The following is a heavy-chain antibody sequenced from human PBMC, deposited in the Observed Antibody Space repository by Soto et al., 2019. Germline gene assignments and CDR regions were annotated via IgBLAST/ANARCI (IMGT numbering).Heavy chain of an antibody. Sequence: GGSLRLSCAASGFTFSSYGMHWVRQAPGKGLEWVAVISYDGNNKYYADSVKGRFTISRDNSKNTVYLQMNSLKVEDTAVYNCVKGSSGSCYSCADYWGQGTLVTVSS. J-gene: IGHJ4*02. D-gene: IGHD2-15*01. CDR3: VKGSSGSCYSCADY. V-gene: IGHV3-30*18. CDR2: ISYDGNNK. CDR1: GFTFSSYG.